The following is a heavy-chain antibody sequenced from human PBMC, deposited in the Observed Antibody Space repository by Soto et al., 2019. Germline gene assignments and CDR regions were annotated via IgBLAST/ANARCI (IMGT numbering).Heavy chain of an antibody. D-gene: IGHD3-10*01. CDR2: IYSSGST. CDR1: GGSISSGGYY. V-gene: IGHV4-31*03. CDR3: ATYERINGSGFGMDV. Sequence: QVQLQESGPGLVKPSQTLSLTCTVSGGSISSGGYYWSWIRQHPGKGLEWIGYIYSSGSTYYNPTLKRRVTISVDTSKKQFSLKLSSVTAADTAVYYCATYERINGSGFGMDVWGQGTTVTVSS. J-gene: IGHJ6*02.